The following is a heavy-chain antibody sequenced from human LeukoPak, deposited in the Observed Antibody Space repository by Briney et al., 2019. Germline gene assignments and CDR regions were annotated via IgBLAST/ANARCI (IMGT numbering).Heavy chain of an antibody. D-gene: IGHD6-19*01. CDR2: INHSGST. V-gene: IGHV4-34*01. CDR3: ARGLAVAGTILDY. Sequence: SETLSLTCALYGGSFSGYYWSWIRQPPGKGLEWIGEINHSGSTKYNPPLKSRVTISVDTSKNQFSLKLSSVTAADTAVYYCARGLAVAGTILDYWGQGTLVTVSS. J-gene: IGHJ4*02. CDR1: GGSFSGYY.